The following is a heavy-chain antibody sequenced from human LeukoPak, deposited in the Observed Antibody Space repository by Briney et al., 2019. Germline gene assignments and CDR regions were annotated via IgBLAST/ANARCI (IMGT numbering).Heavy chain of an antibody. CDR1: GFTFSSYG. Sequence: GGSLRLSCAASGFTFSSYGMHWVRQAPGNGLEWVAFIRYDGSNKYYADSVKGRFTISRDNSKNTLYLQMNSLRAEDTAVYYCAKVGNYYGSGSYYNRGPRYYYYYMDVWGKGTTVTISS. D-gene: IGHD3-10*01. CDR2: IRYDGSNK. J-gene: IGHJ6*03. V-gene: IGHV3-30*02. CDR3: AKVGNYYGSGSYYNRGPRYYYYYMDV.